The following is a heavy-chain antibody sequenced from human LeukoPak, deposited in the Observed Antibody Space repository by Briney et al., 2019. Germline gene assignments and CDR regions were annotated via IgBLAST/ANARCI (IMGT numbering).Heavy chain of an antibody. Sequence: GSLRLSCAASGFTFSSYGMHWVRQAPGKGLEWVALISYDGSNRNYADSVKGRFTVSRDNSKNTLYLQMNSLRAEDTAVYYRAKDYDVVVVVGAIEGAVDDWGQGTLVTVSS. J-gene: IGHJ4*02. V-gene: IGHV3-30*18. CDR1: GFTFSSYG. CDR2: ISYDGSNR. D-gene: IGHD2-15*01. CDR3: AKDYDVVVVVGAIEGAVDD.